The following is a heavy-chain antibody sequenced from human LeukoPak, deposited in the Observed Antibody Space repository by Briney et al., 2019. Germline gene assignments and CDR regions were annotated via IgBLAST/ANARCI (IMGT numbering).Heavy chain of an antibody. CDR1: GGSIGSYY. J-gene: IGHJ5*02. V-gene: IGHV4-4*07. CDR2: IYTSGST. Sequence: SETLSLTCTVSGGSIGSYYWSWIRQPAGKGLEWIGRIYTSGSTNYNPSLKSRVTMSVDTSKNQFSLKLSSVTAADTAVYYCAREQFTVTTRYNWFDPWGQGTLVTVSS. CDR3: AREQFTVTTRYNWFDP. D-gene: IGHD4-17*01.